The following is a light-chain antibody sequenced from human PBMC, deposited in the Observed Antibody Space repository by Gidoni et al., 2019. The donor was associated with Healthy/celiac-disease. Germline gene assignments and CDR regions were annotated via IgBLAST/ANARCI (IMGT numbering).Light chain of an antibody. Sequence: DIQLTQSPSFLSASVGDRVTITCRASQGISSYLAWYQQKPGKAPKLLIYAASTLQSGVPSRFSGSGSGTEFTLTISSLQPEDFATYYCQQLNSYRWTXXXXTKXEIK. CDR2: AAS. V-gene: IGKV1-9*01. CDR3: QQLNSYRWT. J-gene: IGKJ1*01. CDR1: QGISSY.